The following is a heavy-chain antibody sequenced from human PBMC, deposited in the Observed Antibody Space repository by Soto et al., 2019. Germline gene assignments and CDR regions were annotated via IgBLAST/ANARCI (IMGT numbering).Heavy chain of an antibody. V-gene: IGHV3-30*18. Sequence: QVQLVESGGGVVQPGRSLRLSCVASEFTFNIDWMPWARQPPGKGREWVAVTSRDEGVKYYADSVNGRFTISRDNSKKTLFLQMNSLRPEDTATYFCAKEGRLDQYGKGGPMDVWGQGTTVTVSS. CDR2: TSRDEGVK. D-gene: IGHD3-10*01. CDR1: EFTFNIDW. J-gene: IGHJ6*02. CDR3: AKEGRLDQYGKGGPMDV.